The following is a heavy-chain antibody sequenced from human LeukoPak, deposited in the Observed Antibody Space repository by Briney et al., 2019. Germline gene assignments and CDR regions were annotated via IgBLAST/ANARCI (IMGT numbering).Heavy chain of an antibody. CDR3: ARERDNWDYDY. J-gene: IGHJ4*02. CDR2: ISAYNGNT. CDR1: GHTFTSYG. D-gene: IGHD1-7*01. V-gene: IGHV1-18*01. Sequence: ASVKVSCKASGHTFTSYGISWVRQAPGQGLEWMGWISAYNGNTNFAQKLQGRVTMTTDTYTNTAYMELKSLRSDDTAVYYCARERDNWDYDYWGQGTLVTVSS.